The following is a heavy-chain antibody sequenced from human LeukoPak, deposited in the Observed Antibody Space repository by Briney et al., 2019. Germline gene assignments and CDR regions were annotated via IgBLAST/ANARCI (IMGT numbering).Heavy chain of an antibody. CDR2: IYSGGST. V-gene: IGHV3-53*01. CDR1: GFTFSSNY. CDR3: ARDFSRGGTPWFDP. D-gene: IGHD2-15*01. J-gene: IGHJ5*02. Sequence: GGSLRLSCAASGFTFSSNYMSWVRQSPGKGLAWVSVIYSGGSTYYADSVKGRFTISRDNSKNTLYLQMNSLRAEDTAVYYCARDFSRGGTPWFDPWGQGTLVTVSS.